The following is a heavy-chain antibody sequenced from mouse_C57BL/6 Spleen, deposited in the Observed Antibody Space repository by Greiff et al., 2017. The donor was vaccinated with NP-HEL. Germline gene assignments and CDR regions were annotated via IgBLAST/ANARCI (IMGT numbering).Heavy chain of an antibody. J-gene: IGHJ4*01. D-gene: IGHD1-1*01. V-gene: IGHV2-9-1*01. CDR3: ARSPPLSHYYGSSYYYAMDY. CDR1: GFSLTSYA. CDR2: IWTGGGT. Sequence: QVQLKESGPGLVAPSQSLSITCTVSGFSLTSYAISWVRQPPGKGLEWLGVIWTGGGTNYNSALKSRLSISKDNSKSQVFLKMNSLQTDDTARYYCARSPPLSHYYGSSYYYAMDYWGQGTSVTVSS.